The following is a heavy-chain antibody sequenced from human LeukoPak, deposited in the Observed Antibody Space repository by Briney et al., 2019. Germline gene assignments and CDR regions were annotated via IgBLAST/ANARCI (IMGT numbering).Heavy chain of an antibody. V-gene: IGHV3-23*01. Sequence: GGSLRLSCAASGFTFSIYAMTWVRQAPGKGLEWVSAISGSGDRTYYADSVKGRFTISRDNSRNTLSLQMNSLRAEDTAVYYCAKDRGGHWFDPWGQGTLVTVSS. CDR1: GFTFSIYA. J-gene: IGHJ5*02. D-gene: IGHD2-15*01. CDR2: ISGSGDRT. CDR3: AKDRGGHWFDP.